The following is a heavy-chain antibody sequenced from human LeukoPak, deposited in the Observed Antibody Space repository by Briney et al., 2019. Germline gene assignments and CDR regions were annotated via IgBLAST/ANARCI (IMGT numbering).Heavy chain of an antibody. D-gene: IGHD7-27*01. CDR2: ISSSSSYI. CDR3: ARGGTLGGGDFDY. V-gene: IGHV3-21*01. Sequence: GGSLRLSCAASGFTFSSYSMNWVRQAPGKGLEWVSSISSSSSYIYYADSVKGRFTISRDNAKNSLYLQMNSLRAEDTAVYYCARGGTLGGGDFDYWGQGTLVTVSS. CDR1: GFTFSSYS. J-gene: IGHJ4*02.